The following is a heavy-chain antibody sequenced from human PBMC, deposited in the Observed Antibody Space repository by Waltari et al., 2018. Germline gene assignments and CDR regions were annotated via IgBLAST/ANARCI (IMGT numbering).Heavy chain of an antibody. Sequence: QVQLVQSGAEVKKPGSSVKVPCKASGYTFTVNNMHWVRQAPGQGLEWMGWINPNNGGTNYAQKFQGRVTMTRDTSISTAFMDLSRLKSDDTAVYFCARGDPSVYYTSHMDVWGKGTTVTVSS. CDR3: ARGDPSVYYTSHMDV. CDR2: INPNNGGT. CDR1: GYTFTVNN. J-gene: IGHJ6*03. V-gene: IGHV1-2*02. D-gene: IGHD3-3*01.